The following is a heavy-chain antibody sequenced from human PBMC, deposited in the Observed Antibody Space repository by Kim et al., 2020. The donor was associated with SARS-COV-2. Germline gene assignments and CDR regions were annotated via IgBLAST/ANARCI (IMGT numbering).Heavy chain of an antibody. CDR2: IYYSGST. Sequence: SETLSLTCTVSGGSISSYYWSWIRQPPGKGLEWIGYIYYSGSTNYNPSLKSRVTISVDTSKNQFSLKLSSVTAADTAVYYCARDVPKSSGFDYWGQGTLV. CDR3: ARDVPKSSGFDY. V-gene: IGHV4-59*01. J-gene: IGHJ4*02. D-gene: IGHD6-19*01. CDR1: GGSISSYY.